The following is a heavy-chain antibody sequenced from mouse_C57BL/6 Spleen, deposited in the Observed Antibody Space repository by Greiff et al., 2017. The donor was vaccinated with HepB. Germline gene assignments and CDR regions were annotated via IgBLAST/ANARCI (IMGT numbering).Heavy chain of an antibody. CDR3: ARAYDGYRYYFDY. Sequence: QVQLKQPGAELVMPGASVKLSCKASGYTFTSYWMHWVKQRPGQGLEWIGEIDPSDSYTNYNQKFKGKSTLTVDKSSSTAYMQLSSLTSEDSAVYYCARAYDGYRYYFDYWGQGTTLTVSS. J-gene: IGHJ2*01. D-gene: IGHD2-3*01. CDR2: IDPSDSYT. V-gene: IGHV1-69*01. CDR1: GYTFTSYW.